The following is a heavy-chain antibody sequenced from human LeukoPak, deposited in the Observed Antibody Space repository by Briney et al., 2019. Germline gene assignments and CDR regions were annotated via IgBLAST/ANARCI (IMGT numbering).Heavy chain of an antibody. Sequence: SETLSLTCAVYGGSFSGYYWSWIRQPPGKGLEWIGEINHSGSTNYNPSLKSRVTISVDTSKKQFSLKLSSVTAADTAVYYCARWSGYYFYWGQGTLVTVSS. CDR1: GGSFSGYY. J-gene: IGHJ4*02. CDR2: INHSGST. V-gene: IGHV4-34*01. CDR3: ARWSGYYFY. D-gene: IGHD3-3*01.